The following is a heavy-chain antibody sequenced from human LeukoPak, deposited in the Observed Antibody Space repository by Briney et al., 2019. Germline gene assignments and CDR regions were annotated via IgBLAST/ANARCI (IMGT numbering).Heavy chain of an antibody. D-gene: IGHD1-26*01. V-gene: IGHV3-53*01. J-gene: IGHJ3*02. CDR2: IYSGGST. CDR3: ARESSGSYSGAFDI. CDR1: GFTFSSYG. Sequence: PGGSLRLSCAASGFTFSSYGMSWVRQAPGKGLEWVSVIYSGGSTYYADSVKGRFTISRDNSKNTLYLQMNSLRAEDTAVYYCARESSGSYSGAFDIWGQGTMVTVSS.